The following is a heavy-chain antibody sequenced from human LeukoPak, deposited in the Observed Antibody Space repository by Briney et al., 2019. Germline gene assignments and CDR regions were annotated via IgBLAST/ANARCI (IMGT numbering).Heavy chain of an antibody. CDR1: GYTFTSYG. D-gene: IGHD4-17*01. Sequence: ASVKVSCKASGYTFTSYGISWVRQAPGQGLEWMGWISAYNGNTNYAQKLQGRVTMTADASTSTAYMELRSLRSDDTAVYYRARDARYGDLDYWGQGTLVTVSS. CDR2: ISAYNGNT. V-gene: IGHV1-18*01. CDR3: ARDARYGDLDY. J-gene: IGHJ4*02.